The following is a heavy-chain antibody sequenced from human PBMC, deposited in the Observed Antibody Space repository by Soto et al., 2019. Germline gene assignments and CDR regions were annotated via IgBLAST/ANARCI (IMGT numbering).Heavy chain of an antibody. Sequence: QVQLVESGGGVVQPGRSLRLSCAASGFTFSSYAMHWVRQAPGKGLEWVAVISYDGSNKYYADSVKGRFTISRDNSKNTLYLQMNSLRAEDTAVYYCAREDYYDSSGKDYWGQGTLVTVSS. CDR1: GFTFSSYA. J-gene: IGHJ4*02. CDR3: AREDYYDSSGKDY. CDR2: ISYDGSNK. D-gene: IGHD3-22*01. V-gene: IGHV3-30-3*01.